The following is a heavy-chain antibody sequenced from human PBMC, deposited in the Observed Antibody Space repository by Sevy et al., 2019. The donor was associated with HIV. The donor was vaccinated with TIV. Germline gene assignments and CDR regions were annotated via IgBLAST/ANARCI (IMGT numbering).Heavy chain of an antibody. CDR3: VKAGCSSTTCYFDY. J-gene: IGHJ4*02. CDR1: GFTFDDYA. Sequence: GGSLRLSCATFGFTFDDYAMHWVRQAPGKGLEWVSGVTWNSDTIEYADSVEGRFIISRDNAKSSLHLQMNSLSAEDTAFYYCVKAGCSSTTCYFDYWGQGTLVTVSS. D-gene: IGHD2-2*01. CDR2: VTWNSDTI. V-gene: IGHV3-9*01.